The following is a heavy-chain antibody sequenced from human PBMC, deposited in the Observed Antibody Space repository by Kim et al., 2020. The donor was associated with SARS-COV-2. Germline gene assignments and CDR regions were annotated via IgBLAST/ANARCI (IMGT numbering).Heavy chain of an antibody. D-gene: IGHD3-22*01. V-gene: IGHV4-39*01. CDR2: VYHSGST. CDR3: ARLPHDSSGYVDS. CDR1: GGSISSSFNY. J-gene: IGHJ4*02. Sequence: ETLSLTCTVSGGSISSSFNYWGWIRQPPGKGLEWIGSVYHSGSTYDSPSLKSRDTVSVDTSKNEFSLKVTSVTAADTAVYFCARLPHDSSGYVDSWGQGILVTVSS.